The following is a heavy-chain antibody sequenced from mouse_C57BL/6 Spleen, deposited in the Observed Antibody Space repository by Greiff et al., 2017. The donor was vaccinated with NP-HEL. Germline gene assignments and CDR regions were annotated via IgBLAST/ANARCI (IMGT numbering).Heavy chain of an antibody. CDR3: TRRAGYAAIDY. Sequence: EVQRVESGGGLVQPGGSLKLSCAASGFTFSDYHMYWVRQTPEKRLEWVAYISNGGGSTYYPDTVKGRFTISRDNAKNTLYLQMSRLKSEDTAMYYCTRRAGYAAIDYWSQGTTLTVSS. CDR1: GFTFSDYH. D-gene: IGHD2-2*01. J-gene: IGHJ2*01. V-gene: IGHV5-12*01. CDR2: ISNGGGST.